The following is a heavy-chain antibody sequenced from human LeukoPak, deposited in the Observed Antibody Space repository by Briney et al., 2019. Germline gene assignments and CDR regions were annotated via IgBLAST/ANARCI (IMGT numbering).Heavy chain of an antibody. D-gene: IGHD6-19*01. Sequence: GGSLRLSCAASGFTFSSYSMNWVRQAPGKGLEWVSYISSSSSTIYYADSVKGRFTISRDNAKNSLYLQMNSLRAEDTAVYYCARDVSGWPNWFDPWGQGTLVTVSS. CDR3: ARDVSGWPNWFDP. J-gene: IGHJ5*02. CDR2: ISSSSSTI. CDR1: GFTFSSYS. V-gene: IGHV3-48*01.